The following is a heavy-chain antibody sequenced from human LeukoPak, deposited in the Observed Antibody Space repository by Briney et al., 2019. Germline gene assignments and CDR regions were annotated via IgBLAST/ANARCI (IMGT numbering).Heavy chain of an antibody. CDR2: ISYDGSNK. CDR1: RFTFSTYG. V-gene: IGHV3-30*18. CDR3: AKGWATVTRGAFDY. D-gene: IGHD4-11*01. J-gene: IGHJ4*02. Sequence: GGSLRLSCAASRFTFSTYGMHWVRQAPGKGLEWVAVISYDGSNKYYADSVKGRFTISRDNSKNTLYLQMNSLRAEDTAVYYCAKGWATVTRGAFDYWGQGTLVTASS.